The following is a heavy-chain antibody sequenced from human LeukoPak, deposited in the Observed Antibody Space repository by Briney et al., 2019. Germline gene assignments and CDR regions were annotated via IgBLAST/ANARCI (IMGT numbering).Heavy chain of an antibody. V-gene: IGHV4-59*08. D-gene: IGHD3-10*01. CDR3: ARPGYYGSENFYYDAFDI. CDR1: GGSISNYY. J-gene: IGHJ3*02. Sequence: SETLSLTCTVSGGSISNYYWSWIRQPPGKGLEWIGSIYYSGSTTYNPSLKSRVTISVDTSKNQFSLKLTSVTAADTAVYYCARPGYYGSENFYYDAFDIWGQGTMVTVSS. CDR2: IYYSGST.